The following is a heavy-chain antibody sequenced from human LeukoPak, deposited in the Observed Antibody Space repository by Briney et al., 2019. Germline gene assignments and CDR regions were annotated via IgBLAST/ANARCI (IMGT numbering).Heavy chain of an antibody. D-gene: IGHD1-26*01. CDR1: GFTFSSYG. J-gene: IGHJ4*02. CDR3: ARDQSGSRRGYYFDY. V-gene: IGHV3-30*03. CDR2: ISYDGSNK. Sequence: GRSLRLSCAASGFTFSSYGMHWVRQAPGKGLEWVAVISYDGSNKYYADSVKGRFTISRDNSKNTLYLQMNSLRAEDTAVYYCARDQSGSRRGYYFDYWGQGTLVTVSS.